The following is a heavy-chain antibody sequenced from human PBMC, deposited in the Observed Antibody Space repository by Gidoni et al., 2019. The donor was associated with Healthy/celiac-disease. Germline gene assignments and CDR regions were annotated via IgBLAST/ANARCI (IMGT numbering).Heavy chain of an antibody. CDR2: ISGSGGST. CDR1: GFTFSSYA. J-gene: IGHJ4*02. CDR3: AKWPRYVYYDSSGYSDY. V-gene: IGHV3-23*01. D-gene: IGHD3-22*01. Sequence: EVQLLESGGGLVQPGGSLRLSCAASGFTFSSYAISWVRQAPGKGLEWVSAISGSGGSTYYADSVKGRFTISRDNSKNTLYLQMNSLRAEDTAVYYCAKWPRYVYYDSSGYSDYWGQGTLVTVSS.